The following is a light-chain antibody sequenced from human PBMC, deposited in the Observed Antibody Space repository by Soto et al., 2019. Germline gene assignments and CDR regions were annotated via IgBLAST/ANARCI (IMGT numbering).Light chain of an antibody. CDR3: QSYDRGPPGT. CDR2: DAC. Sequence: IVMTQFPATLSVFPGERAGLSCRASQSVRSNLDWYQQKAGTAPRLVISDACVRGVHIPGRVSGSVSGTEFTTTITSLHEGDFAVYFCQSYDRGPPGTFGRGTKEDI. CDR1: QSVRSN. V-gene: IGKV3D-15*01. J-gene: IGKJ1*01.